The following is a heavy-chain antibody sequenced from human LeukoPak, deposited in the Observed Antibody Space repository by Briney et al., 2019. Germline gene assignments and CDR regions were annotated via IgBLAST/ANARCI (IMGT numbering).Heavy chain of an antibody. CDR3: ARGWTWATYFYDSSNLAWPGYYDF. D-gene: IGHD3-22*01. CDR2: IDWNDGSI. V-gene: IGHV3-20*04. CDR1: GFNFDDYG. J-gene: IGHJ4*02. Sequence: GGSLRLSCAASGFNFDDYGVSWVRQAPGKGLEWVSSIDWNDGSIDYADSVKGRFTISRDSAKNSLYLHMNSLRAEDTAFYYCARGWTWATYFYDSSNLAWPGYYDFWGQGTLVTVSS.